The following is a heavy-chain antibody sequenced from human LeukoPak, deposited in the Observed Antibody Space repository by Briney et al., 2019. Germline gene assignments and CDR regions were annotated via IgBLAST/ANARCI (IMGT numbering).Heavy chain of an antibody. Sequence: PSETLSLTCTVSGGSISSSSYYWGWIRQPPGKGLEWIGSIYYSGSTYYNPSLKSRVTISVDTSKNQFSLKLSSVTAADTAVYYCAGWDVRGYYYDYWGQGTLVTVSS. CDR2: IYYSGST. CDR1: GGSISSSSYY. D-gene: IGHD3-22*01. J-gene: IGHJ4*02. V-gene: IGHV4-39*07. CDR3: AGWDVRGYYYDY.